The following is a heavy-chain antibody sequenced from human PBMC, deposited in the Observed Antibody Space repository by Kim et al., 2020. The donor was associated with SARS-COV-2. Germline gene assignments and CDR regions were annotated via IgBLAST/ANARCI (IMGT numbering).Heavy chain of an antibody. D-gene: IGHD5-12*01. Sequence: GGSLRLSCAASGFTFSSSAMGWVRQAPGKGLEWVSVISPSGYSKFYADSVKDRFTISRDNSKNTLFFQINSLRAEDTAVYFCTKWMAATRYFYYGADVWG. J-gene: IGHJ6*01. V-gene: IGHV3-23*01. CDR3: TKWMAATRYFYYGADV. CDR2: ISPSGYSK. CDR1: GFTFSSSA.